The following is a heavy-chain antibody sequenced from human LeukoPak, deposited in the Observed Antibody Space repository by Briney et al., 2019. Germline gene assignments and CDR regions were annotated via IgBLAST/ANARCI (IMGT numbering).Heavy chain of an antibody. J-gene: IGHJ5*02. CDR1: GGTFSSYA. CDR2: IIPILDIA. V-gene: IGHV1-69*04. CDR3: ARRSSNSGVRWFDP. D-gene: IGHD2-2*01. Sequence: GVSVKVSCKASGGTFSSYAISWVRQAPGQGLEWMGRIIPILDIANYAQKFQGRVTITADKSTSTAYMELSSLRSEDTAVYYCARRSSNSGVRWFDPWGQGTLVTVSS.